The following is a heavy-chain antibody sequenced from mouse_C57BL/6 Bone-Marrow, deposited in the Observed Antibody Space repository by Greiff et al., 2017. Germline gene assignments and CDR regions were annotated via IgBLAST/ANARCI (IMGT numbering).Heavy chain of an antibody. CDR1: GYTFTSYW. Sequence: QVQLQQPGAELVKPGASVKLSCKASGYTFTSYWMHWVKQRPGQGLEWIGMIHPNSGSTNYNEKFKSKATLTVDKSSSTAYMQLSSLTSEDSAVYDCARRWLLPYWYFDVWGTGTTVTVSS. CDR3: ARRWLLPYWYFDV. CDR2: IHPNSGST. D-gene: IGHD2-3*01. V-gene: IGHV1-64*01. J-gene: IGHJ1*03.